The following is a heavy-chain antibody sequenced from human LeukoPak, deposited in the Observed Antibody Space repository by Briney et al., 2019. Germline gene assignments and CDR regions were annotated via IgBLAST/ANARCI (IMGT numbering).Heavy chain of an antibody. V-gene: IGHV4-59*01. CDR2: IYYSGST. Sequence: SETLSLTCTVSGGSISSYYWSWIRQPPGKGLEWIGYIYYSGSTNYNPSLKSRVIISVDTSKNQFSLKLSSVTAADTAVYYCARGPYYYDPSTRDAFDIWGQGTMVTVSS. J-gene: IGHJ3*02. D-gene: IGHD3-22*01. CDR1: GGSISSYY. CDR3: ARGPYYYDPSTRDAFDI.